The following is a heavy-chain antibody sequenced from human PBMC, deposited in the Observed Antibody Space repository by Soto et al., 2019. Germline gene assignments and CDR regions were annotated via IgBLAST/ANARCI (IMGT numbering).Heavy chain of an antibody. CDR1: GYTFSIYA. CDR2: ITAHNGNT. Sequence: ALLKVACKASGYTFSIYAISWVRQDPGQGLEWMGWITAHNGNTKYAQKFQARVTMTTDTSTSTASMELRSLTSDDTAVYYCARDAPYDDFWSGVMELYYYGMDVWGQGTTVTVSS. J-gene: IGHJ6*02. V-gene: IGHV1-18*01. D-gene: IGHD3-3*01. CDR3: ARDAPYDDFWSGVMELYYYGMDV.